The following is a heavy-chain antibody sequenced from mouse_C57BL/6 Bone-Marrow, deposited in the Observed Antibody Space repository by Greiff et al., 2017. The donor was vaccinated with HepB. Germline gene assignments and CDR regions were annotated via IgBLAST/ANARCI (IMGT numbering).Heavy chain of an antibody. J-gene: IGHJ1*03. CDR1: GYTFTSYW. CDR2: IYPGSGST. CDR3: ARRGGLRWYFDV. V-gene: IGHV1-55*01. Sequence: QVQLQQPGAELVKPGASVKMSCKASGYTFTSYWITWVKQRPGQGLEWIGDIYPGSGSTNYNEKFKSRATLTVDTSSSTAYMQLSSLTSEDSAVYYCARRGGLRWYFDVWGTGTTVTVSS. D-gene: IGHD2-4*01.